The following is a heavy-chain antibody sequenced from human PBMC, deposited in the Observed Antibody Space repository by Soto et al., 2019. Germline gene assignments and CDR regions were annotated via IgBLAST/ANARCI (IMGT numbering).Heavy chain of an antibody. CDR2: IYYSGST. CDR3: ARVRRYRWGSYRSNYYYGMDV. Sequence: SETLSLTCTVSGGSVSSGSYYWSWIRQPPGKGLEWIGYIYYSGSTNYNPSLKSRVTISVDTSKNQFSLKLSSVTAADTAVYYCARVRRYRWGSYRSNYYYGMDVWGQGTTVTVSS. V-gene: IGHV4-61*01. J-gene: IGHJ6*02. D-gene: IGHD3-16*02. CDR1: GGSVSSGSYY.